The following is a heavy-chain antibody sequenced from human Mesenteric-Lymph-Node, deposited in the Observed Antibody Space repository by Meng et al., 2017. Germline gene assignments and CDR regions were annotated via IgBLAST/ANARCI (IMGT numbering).Heavy chain of an antibody. CDR3: TRDLGAGSYYGY. CDR1: GFTFTSYW. J-gene: IGHJ4*02. V-gene: IGHV3-74*01. D-gene: IGHD1-26*01. CDR2: INTDGSST. Sequence: DVQVVWSGGGLVQTGGSLGLSCAASGFTFTSYWMHWVRQAPGKGLVWISKINTDGSSTTYADSVRGRFTISRDNAKNTLYLEMSSLRAEDTAVYYCTRDLGAGSYYGYWGQGTLVTVSS.